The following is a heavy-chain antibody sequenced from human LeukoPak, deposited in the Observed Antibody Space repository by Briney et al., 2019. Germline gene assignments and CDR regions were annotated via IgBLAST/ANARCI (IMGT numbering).Heavy chain of an antibody. Sequence: PGGSLRLSCAASRFNFSGYHVTWIRQAPGKGLEWVSYISSSGSTIYYADSVKGRFTISRDNAKNSLYLQMNSLRAEDTAVYYCAELGITMIGGVWGKGTTVTISS. D-gene: IGHD3-10*02. CDR1: RFNFSGYH. J-gene: IGHJ6*04. V-gene: IGHV3-48*03. CDR3: AELGITMIGGV. CDR2: ISSSGSTI.